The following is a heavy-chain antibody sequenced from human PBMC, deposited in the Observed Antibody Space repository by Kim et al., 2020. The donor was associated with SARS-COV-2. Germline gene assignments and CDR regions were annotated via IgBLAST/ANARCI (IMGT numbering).Heavy chain of an antibody. V-gene: IGHV3-7*01. CDR2: IKQDGSAK. D-gene: IGHD3-16*02. J-gene: IGHJ4*02. Sequence: GGSLRLSCAASGFTFSNYWMSWVRQAPGKGLEWVANIKQDGSAKNYVDSVKGRFTISRDNAKNSLYVQMNSLRADDTAMNYCARHENGGSYPFTYRGQGT. CDR3: ARHENGGSYPFTY. CDR1: GFTFSNYW.